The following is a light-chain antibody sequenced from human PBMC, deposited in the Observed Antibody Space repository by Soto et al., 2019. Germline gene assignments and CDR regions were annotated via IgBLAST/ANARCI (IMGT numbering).Light chain of an antibody. Sequence: SALTQRASVSGSPGQSITISCTGTSSDVGSYNLVSWYQQHPGKAPKLMIYEVSKRPSGGSNRFSGSKSGNTASLTISGLQAEDEADYYCCSYAGSSTVVFGGGTKLTVL. CDR3: CSYAGSSTVV. CDR1: SSDVGSYNL. J-gene: IGLJ2*01. CDR2: EVS. V-gene: IGLV2-23*02.